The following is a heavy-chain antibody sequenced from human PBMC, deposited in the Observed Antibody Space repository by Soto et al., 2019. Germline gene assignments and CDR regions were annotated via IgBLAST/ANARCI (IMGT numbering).Heavy chain of an antibody. D-gene: IGHD3-22*01. J-gene: IGHJ4*02. CDR1: GFTFNNYA. CDR2: ISVGGDNT. CDR3: AKNGRRSIYSALDY. V-gene: IGHV3-23*01. Sequence: PGGSLRLSCAASGFTFNNYAMSWVRQAPGMGLEWVSVISVGGDNTYYADSVKGRFTISRDNSRNTLSLQMNSLRAEDTAVYYCAKNGRRSIYSALDYWGQGMLVTVSS.